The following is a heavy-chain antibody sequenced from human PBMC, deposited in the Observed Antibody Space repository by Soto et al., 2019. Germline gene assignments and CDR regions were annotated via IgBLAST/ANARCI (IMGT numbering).Heavy chain of an antibody. CDR2: INHSGST. CDR1: GGSFSGYY. Sequence: TSETLSLTCAVYGGSFSGYYWSWIRQPPGKGLEWIGEINHSGSTNYNPSLKSRVTISVDTSKNQFSLKLSSVTAADTAVYYCARLTFRSSTPTYWGQGTLVTVSS. V-gene: IGHV4-34*01. CDR3: ARLTFRSSTPTY. D-gene: IGHD1-26*01. J-gene: IGHJ4*02.